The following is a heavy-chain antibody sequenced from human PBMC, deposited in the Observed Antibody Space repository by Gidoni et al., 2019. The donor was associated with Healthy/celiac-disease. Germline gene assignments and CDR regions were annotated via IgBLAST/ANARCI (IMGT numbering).Heavy chain of an antibody. CDR3: AKDRNGDYLNWFDP. V-gene: IGHV3-23*01. Sequence: EVQLLESGGCLVQPGGSLRLSCAASGFTFSSYAMIWVRQAPGKGLEWVSAISGSGGSTYYADSVKGRFTISRDNSKNTLYLQMNSLRAEDTAVYYCAKDRNGDYLNWFDPWGQGTLVTVSS. D-gene: IGHD4-17*01. J-gene: IGHJ5*02. CDR2: ISGSGGST. CDR1: GFTFSSYA.